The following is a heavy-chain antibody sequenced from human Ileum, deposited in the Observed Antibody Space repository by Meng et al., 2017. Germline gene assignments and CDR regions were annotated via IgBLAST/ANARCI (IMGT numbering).Heavy chain of an antibody. D-gene: IGHD3/OR15-3a*01. J-gene: IGHJ5*02. V-gene: IGHV4-31*03. Sequence: QVPLQEAGPGLVKPSQTPSLTCTVSGGSISSGGYYWGWIRQPPGKGLEWIGYIFYSGSTYYNSSLKSRINISVDTSKNQFSLKVSSVTAADTAVYYCARVRRGLGLRFDPWGQGTLVTVSS. CDR3: ARVRRGLGLRFDP. CDR1: GGSISSGGYY. CDR2: IFYSGST.